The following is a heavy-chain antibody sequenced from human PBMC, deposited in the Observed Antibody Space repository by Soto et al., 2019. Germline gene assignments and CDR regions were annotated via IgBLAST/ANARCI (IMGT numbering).Heavy chain of an antibody. Sequence: ATVKVSCKASGYAVTSYGISWVRQAPGQGLEWMGWISVYNGNTNYAQKLQGRVTMTTDTSTSTAYMELRSLRSDDTAVYYCARAPKGKGMLVTRYAFGIWGQVS. J-gene: IGHJ3*02. CDR1: GYAVTSYG. CDR2: ISVYNGNT. D-gene: IGHD3-10*02. V-gene: IGHV1-18*04. CDR3: ARAPKGKGMLVTRYAFGI.